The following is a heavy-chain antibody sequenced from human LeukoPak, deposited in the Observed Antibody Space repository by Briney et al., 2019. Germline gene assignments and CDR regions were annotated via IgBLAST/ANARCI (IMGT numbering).Heavy chain of an antibody. D-gene: IGHD3-22*01. V-gene: IGHV4-4*07. CDR3: AREGGRNYYDSSGYQFPIYYFDY. CDR2: IYTSGST. CDR1: GGSISSYY. Sequence: SETLSLTCTVSGGSISSYYWSWIRQPAGKGLEWIGRIYTSGSTNYNPSLKSRVTMSVDTSKNQFSLKLSPVTAADTAVYYCAREGGRNYYDSSGYQFPIYYFDYWGQGTLVTVSS. J-gene: IGHJ4*02.